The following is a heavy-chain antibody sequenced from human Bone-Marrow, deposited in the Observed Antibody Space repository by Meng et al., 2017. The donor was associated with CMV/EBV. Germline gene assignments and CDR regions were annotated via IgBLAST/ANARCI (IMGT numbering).Heavy chain of an antibody. J-gene: IGHJ4*02. V-gene: IGHV3-30*19. CDR2: ISYDGTNE. Sequence: GESLKISCAASGFTFSSYGMHWVRQAPGKGLEWVAVISYDGTNEYYADSVKGRFTISRDNSKNTVYLQMNSLRTEDTAVFYCARSNDRVGVNRYSGAVHFDYWGRGTLVTVSS. D-gene: IGHD1-26*01. CDR1: GFTFSSYG. CDR3: ARSNDRVGVNRYSGAVHFDY.